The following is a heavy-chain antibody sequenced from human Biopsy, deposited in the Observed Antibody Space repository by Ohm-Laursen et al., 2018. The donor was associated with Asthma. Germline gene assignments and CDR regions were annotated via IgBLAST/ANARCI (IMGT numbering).Heavy chain of an antibody. V-gene: IGHV4-30-4*02. D-gene: IGHD3-16*01. CDR1: GGSISSGAYY. CDR2: IYYIGST. J-gene: IGHJ4*02. CDR3: ARRGGVRRYFDY. Sequence: PSDTLSLTCTVSGGSISSGAYYWSWVRQPPGKGLEWIGYIYYIGSTYYNPSPKSRVAISLDTSKNQFSLKLSSVTAADTAVYFCARRGGVRRYFDYWGQGTLVTVSS.